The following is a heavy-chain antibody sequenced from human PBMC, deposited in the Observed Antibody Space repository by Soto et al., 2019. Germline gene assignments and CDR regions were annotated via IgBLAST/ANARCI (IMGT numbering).Heavy chain of an antibody. CDR3: ARTQSGSFGSRRGCFDC. J-gene: IGHJ4*02. V-gene: IGHV4-34*01. D-gene: IGHD1-26*01. Sequence: SETLPLPCAVYGGSFSGYYCTWIRQPPWKGLEWIGEINHGGTTHYNPSLKSRVTISVDTSKNQFSLNLSSWRGSEGTVYYCARTQSGSFGSRRGCFDCCGRGILVPV. CDR1: GGSFSGYY. CDR2: INHGGTT.